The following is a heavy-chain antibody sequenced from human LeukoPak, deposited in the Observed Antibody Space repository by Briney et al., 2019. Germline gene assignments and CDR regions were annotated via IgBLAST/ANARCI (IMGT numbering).Heavy chain of an antibody. CDR2: IKSKANGGTT. D-gene: IGHD2-21*01. J-gene: IGHJ4*01. Sequence: PGGSLRLSCAASGFTFVTAWMSWVRQAPGKGLEWVGRIKSKANGGTTDYATPVKGRFTISRDDSKNTLYLQMNSLKSEDTAVYYCSTDSLVMNYWGHGTLVTVSS. V-gene: IGHV3-15*01. CDR1: GFTFVTAW. CDR3: STDSLVMNY.